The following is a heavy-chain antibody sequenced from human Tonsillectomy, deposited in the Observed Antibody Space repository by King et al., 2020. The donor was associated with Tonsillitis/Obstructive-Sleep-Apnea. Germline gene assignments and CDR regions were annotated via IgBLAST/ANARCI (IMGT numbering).Heavy chain of an antibody. CDR3: ARERGEGIVVVPAASRAFDI. CDR2: TIPIFGTA. J-gene: IGHJ3*02. D-gene: IGHD2-2*01. Sequence: IQLVQSGAEVKKPGSSVKVSCKASGGTFSSYAISWVRQAPGQGLEWMGGTIPIFGTANYAQKFQGRVTITADESTSTAYMELSSLRSEDTAVYYCARERGEGIVVVPAASRAFDIWGQGTMVTVSS. V-gene: IGHV1-69*12. CDR1: GGTFSSYA.